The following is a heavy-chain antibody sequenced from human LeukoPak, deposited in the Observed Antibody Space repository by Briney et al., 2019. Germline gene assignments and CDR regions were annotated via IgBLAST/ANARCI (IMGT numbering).Heavy chain of an antibody. D-gene: IGHD2-21*02. CDR2: ISDSSSST. CDR3: ARGMGGYCDGDCSSRILDF. CDR1: GFTFSSYS. V-gene: IGHV3-21*04. J-gene: IGHJ4*02. Sequence: GGSLRLSCAASGFTFSSYSMNWVRQAPGEGLEWVSIISDSSSSTIYADSVKGRFTISRDNAKNTLYLQMNSLRAVDTAIYFCARGMGGYCDGDCSSRILDFWGQGILVTVSS.